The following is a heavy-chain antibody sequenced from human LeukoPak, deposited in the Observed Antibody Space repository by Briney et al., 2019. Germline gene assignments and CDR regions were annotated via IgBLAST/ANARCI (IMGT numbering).Heavy chain of an antibody. CDR1: GGSFSGYY. Sequence: SETLSLTCAVYGGSFSGYYWSWIRQPPGKGLEWIGEINHSGSTNYNPSLKSRVTISVDTSKNQFSLKLSSVTAADTAVYYCARARRGRGSRAFDIWGQGTMVTVSS. D-gene: IGHD3-10*01. CDR2: INHSGST. CDR3: ARARRGRGSRAFDI. V-gene: IGHV4-34*01. J-gene: IGHJ3*02.